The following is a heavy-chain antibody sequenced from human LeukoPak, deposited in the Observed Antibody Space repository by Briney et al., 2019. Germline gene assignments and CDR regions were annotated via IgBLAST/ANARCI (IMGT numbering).Heavy chain of an antibody. J-gene: IGHJ1*01. CDR1: GFTFSSYG. CDR2: IWYDGSNK. CDR3: AKDQDYYDTSGYYYVGDFQH. V-gene: IGHV3-33*06. D-gene: IGHD3-22*01. Sequence: GGPLRLSCAASGFTFSSYGMHWVRQAPGKGLEWVAVIWYDGSNKYYADSVKGRFTISRDNSKNTLYLQMNSLRAEDTAVYYCAKDQDYYDTSGYYYVGDFQHWGQGTLVTVSS.